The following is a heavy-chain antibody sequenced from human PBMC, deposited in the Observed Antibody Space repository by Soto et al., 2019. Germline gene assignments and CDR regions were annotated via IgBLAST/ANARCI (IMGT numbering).Heavy chain of an antibody. D-gene: IGHD4-4*01. CDR2: ISAYNGNT. Sequence: DSVKVCFKACGGPFNNYVINFVRQAPGQGLEWMGWISAYNGNTNYAQKLQGRVTMTTDTSTSTAYMELRSLRSDDTAVYYCARNLPQIVLTTVSPFDPWGQGTLVTVSS. J-gene: IGHJ5*02. CDR1: GGPFNNYV. CDR3: ARNLPQIVLTTVSPFDP. V-gene: IGHV1-18*01.